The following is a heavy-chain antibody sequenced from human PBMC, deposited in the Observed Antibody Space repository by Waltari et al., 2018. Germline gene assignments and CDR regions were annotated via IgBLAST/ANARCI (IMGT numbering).Heavy chain of an antibody. CDR3: AKDHRPGYGGVAYYMDV. J-gene: IGHJ6*03. Sequence: QVQLVESGGGVVQPGGSLRLSCAASGFTFSNYGMHWVRQAPGKGLEWVAFMVYNGRHKYYADSVKGRFTISRDNAKNTLSLQMNSLRADDMAVYYCAKDHRPGYGGVAYYMDVWGKGTTVTVSS. V-gene: IGHV3-30*02. D-gene: IGHD4-17*01. CDR2: MVYNGRHK. CDR1: GFTFSNYG.